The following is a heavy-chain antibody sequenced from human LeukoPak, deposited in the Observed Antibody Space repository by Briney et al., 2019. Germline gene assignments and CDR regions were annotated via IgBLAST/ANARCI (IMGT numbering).Heavy chain of an antibody. V-gene: IGHV4-39*07. CDR3: ARTVQSLIDY. Sequence: PSETLSLTCTVSGGSISSSSYYWGWIRQPPGKGLEWIGSIYYSGSTYYNPSLKSRVTISVDTSKNQFSLKLSSVTAADTAVYYCARTVQSLIDYWGQGTLVTVSS. D-gene: IGHD6-6*01. J-gene: IGHJ4*02. CDR2: IYYSGST. CDR1: GGSISSSSYY.